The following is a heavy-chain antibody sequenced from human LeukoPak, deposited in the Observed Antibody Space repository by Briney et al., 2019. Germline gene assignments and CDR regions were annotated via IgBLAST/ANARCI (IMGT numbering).Heavy chain of an antibody. D-gene: IGHD3-22*01. CDR2: IIPIFGTA. CDR1: GGTFSSYA. Sequence: SVTVSCKASGGTFSSYAISWVRQAPGQGLEWMGGIIPIFGTANYAQKFQGRVTITTDESTSTAYMELSSLRSEDTAVYYCARGEVDYYDSSGYLPLYWFDYWGQGTLVTVSS. V-gene: IGHV1-69*05. CDR3: ARGEVDYYDSSGYLPLYWFDY. J-gene: IGHJ4*02.